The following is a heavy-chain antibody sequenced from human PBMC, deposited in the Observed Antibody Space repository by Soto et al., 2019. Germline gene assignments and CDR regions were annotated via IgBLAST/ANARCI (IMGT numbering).Heavy chain of an antibody. CDR3: ARGGRSGYDFWSGYYTEMLFWFDP. CDR2: INPNSGGT. Sequence: ASVKVSCKASGYTFTGYYMHWVRQAPGQGLEWMGWINPNSGGTNYAQKFQGWVTMTRDTSISTAYMELSRLRSDDTAVYYCARGGRSGYDFWSGYYTEMLFWFDPWGQGTLVTVSS. V-gene: IGHV1-2*04. J-gene: IGHJ5*02. CDR1: GYTFTGYY. D-gene: IGHD3-3*01.